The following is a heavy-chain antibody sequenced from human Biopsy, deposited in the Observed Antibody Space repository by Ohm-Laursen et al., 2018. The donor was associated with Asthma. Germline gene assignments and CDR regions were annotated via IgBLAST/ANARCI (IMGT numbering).Heavy chain of an antibody. Sequence: LSLTCTVSGVSIRSYYWTWIRQPPGKGLEGIGNIHYSGSTYSNPSLKSRVTISVDTSKKQISLRLSSVIAADTAVYYCAGFCSGGNCPDHWGQGTLVTVSS. J-gene: IGHJ4*02. CDR1: GVSIRSYY. CDR2: IHYSGST. D-gene: IGHD2-15*01. CDR3: AGFCSGGNCPDH. V-gene: IGHV4-59*01.